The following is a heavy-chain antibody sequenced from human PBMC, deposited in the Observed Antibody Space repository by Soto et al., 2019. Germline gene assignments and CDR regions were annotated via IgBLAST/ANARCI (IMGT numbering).Heavy chain of an antibody. CDR3: ARQGYGDYSYYYYGMDV. CDR1: GYSFTSYW. CDR2: IYPGDSDT. V-gene: IGHV5-51*01. D-gene: IGHD4-17*01. J-gene: IGHJ6*02. Sequence: GESLKISCKGSGYSFTSYWIGWVRQMPGKGLEWMGIIYPGDSDTRYSPSFQGQVTISADKSISTAYLQWSSLKASDTAMYYCARQGYGDYSYYYYGMDVWGQGTTVTVSS.